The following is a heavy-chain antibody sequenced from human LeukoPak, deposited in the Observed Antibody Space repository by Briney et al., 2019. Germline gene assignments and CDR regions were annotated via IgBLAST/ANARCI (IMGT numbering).Heavy chain of an antibody. CDR1: GLTFSNYW. V-gene: IGHV3-74*01. CDR2: INTDGRSR. D-gene: IGHD3-10*01. Sequence: GGSLRLSCVASGLTFSNYWMHWVRQAPGKGPVWVSRINTDGRSRTYADSVKGRFTVSRDNAKNTLYLQMNSLRTEDTAVYYRARDIGSGSYYDGFDIWGQGTMVTVSS. CDR3: ARDIGSGSYYDGFDI. J-gene: IGHJ3*02.